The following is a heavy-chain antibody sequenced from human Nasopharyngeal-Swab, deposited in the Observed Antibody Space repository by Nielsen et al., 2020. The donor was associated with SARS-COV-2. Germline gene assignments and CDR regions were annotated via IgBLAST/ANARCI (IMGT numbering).Heavy chain of an antibody. J-gene: IGHJ4*02. CDR2: TYYRSKWYN. CDR3: ARDSALSVDY. V-gene: IGHV6-1*01. D-gene: IGHD3-16*01. Sequence: SGDGVPSHSDAWNRTRQSPSRGLEWLGRTYYRSKWYNDYAVSVKSRITINPDTSKNQFSLQLNSVTPEDTAVYYCARDSALSVDYWGQGTLVTVSS. CDR1: GDGVPSHSDA.